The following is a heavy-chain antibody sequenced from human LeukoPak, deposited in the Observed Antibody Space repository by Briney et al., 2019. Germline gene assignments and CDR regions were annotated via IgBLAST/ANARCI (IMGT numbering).Heavy chain of an antibody. V-gene: IGHV4-34*01. J-gene: IGHJ5*02. CDR3: ARAYYYGSGSHPPADWFDP. D-gene: IGHD3-10*01. Sequence: SETLSLTCAVYGGSFSGYYWSWIRQPPGKGLEWIGEINHSGSTNYNPSLKSRVTISVDTSKNQLSLKLSSVTAADTAVYYCARAYYYGSGSHPPADWFDPWGQGTLVTVSS. CDR1: GGSFSGYY. CDR2: INHSGST.